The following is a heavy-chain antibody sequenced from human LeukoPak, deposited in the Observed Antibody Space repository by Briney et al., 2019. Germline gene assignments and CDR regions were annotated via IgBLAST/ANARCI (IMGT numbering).Heavy chain of an antibody. V-gene: IGHV4-59*01. CDR3: ARLRPDYDILTGFPMDV. CDR2: ISNSGST. Sequence: SETLSLTCTVSGGSIGSYYWSWIRQPPGEVLEWIGYISNSGSTNYNPSLKSRVTISVDTSKNQFSLRLSSVTAVDTAVYYCARLRPDYDILTGFPMDVWGPGTTVTVSS. J-gene: IGHJ6*02. D-gene: IGHD3-9*01. CDR1: GGSIGSYY.